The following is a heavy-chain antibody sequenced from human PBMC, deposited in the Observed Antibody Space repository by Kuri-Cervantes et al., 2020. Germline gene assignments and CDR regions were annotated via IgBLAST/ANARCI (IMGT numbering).Heavy chain of an antibody. Sequence: GESLKISCAASGFTFSDAWMNWVRQAPGKGLEWVGRIKSKTDGGTTDYTAPVKGRFTISRDDSKDTLYLQVNSLKTEDTAMYYCTTALYPSGPKSNWFDPWGQGTLVTVSS. V-gene: IGHV3-15*01. CDR2: IKSKTDGGTT. CDR1: GFTFSDAW. D-gene: IGHD3-10*01. CDR3: TTALYPSGPKSNWFDP. J-gene: IGHJ5*02.